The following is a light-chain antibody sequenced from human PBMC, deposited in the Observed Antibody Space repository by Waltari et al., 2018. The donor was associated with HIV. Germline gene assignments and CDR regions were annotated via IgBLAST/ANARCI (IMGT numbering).Light chain of an antibody. Sequence: LPVLTQPPSASALLGASITLPCTLTSAHSPYTVPWSHPRPGSSPHFLMRIKSDGSHTRGDGSPDRFMGASSGADRYLTLSNHQSDDEAEYYCGESHSTKGRVAYVFGTGTKVTIV. V-gene: IGLV4-3*01. CDR3: GESHSTKGRVAYV. CDR2: IKSDGSH. CDR1: SAHSPYT. J-gene: IGLJ1*01.